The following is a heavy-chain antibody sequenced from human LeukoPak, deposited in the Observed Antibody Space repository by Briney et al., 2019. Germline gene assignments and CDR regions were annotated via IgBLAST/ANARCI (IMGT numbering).Heavy chain of an antibody. V-gene: IGHV3-23*01. CDR2: VSRSGDNT. D-gene: IGHD3-3*01. CDR1: GFAFTNYA. Sequence: PGGSLRLSCAASGFAFTNYAMNWVRQAPGKGLEWVSAVSRSGDNTYYLDSVKGRFTISRDNSKNTLHLQMTSLRAEDTGVYYCARDFPDYDFWSGSTEYYYGMDVWGQGTTVTVSS. J-gene: IGHJ6*02. CDR3: ARDFPDYDFWSGSTEYYYGMDV.